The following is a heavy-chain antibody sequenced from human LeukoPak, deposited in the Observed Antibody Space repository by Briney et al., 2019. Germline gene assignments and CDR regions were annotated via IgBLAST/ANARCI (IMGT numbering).Heavy chain of an antibody. Sequence: PGGSLRLSCAASGFTFSNYGMHWVRQAPGKGLEWVSAISGSGGSTYYADSVKGRFTISRDNSKNTLYLQMNSLRAEDTAVYYCASNNYYYYYYMDVWGKGTTVTVSS. CDR3: ASNNYYYYYYMDV. J-gene: IGHJ6*03. D-gene: IGHD1/OR15-1a*01. V-gene: IGHV3-23*01. CDR2: ISGSGGST. CDR1: GFTFSNYG.